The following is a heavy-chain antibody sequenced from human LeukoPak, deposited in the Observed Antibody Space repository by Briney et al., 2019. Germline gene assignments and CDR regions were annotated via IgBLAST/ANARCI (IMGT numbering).Heavy chain of an antibody. CDR3: ATGPDIITFGGVIVAAVDY. V-gene: IGHV1-24*01. CDR2: FDPEDGET. Sequence: GASVKVSCKVSGYTVTELFMHWVRQAPGKGLEWMGGFDPEDGETIYAQKFQGRVTMTEDTSTDTAYMELSSLRFGDTAVYYCATGPDIITFGGVIVAAVDYWGQGTLVTVSS. J-gene: IGHJ4*02. CDR1: GYTVTELF. D-gene: IGHD3-16*02.